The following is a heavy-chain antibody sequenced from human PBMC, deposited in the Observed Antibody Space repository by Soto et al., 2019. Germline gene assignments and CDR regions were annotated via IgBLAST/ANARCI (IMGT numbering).Heavy chain of an antibody. Sequence: EVQLVESGGGLVKPGGSLRLSCAASGFSFSSYSMNWVRQAPGKGLEWVSSISSSASHINYADSVKGRFTISRDNVKKSLYLQMNSLRAEDTAVYSCARGYTGYCSGGTCYWFDPWGQGTLVTVSS. D-gene: IGHD2-15*01. CDR3: ARGYTGYCSGGTCYWFDP. J-gene: IGHJ5*02. CDR2: ISSSASHI. CDR1: GFSFSSYS. V-gene: IGHV3-21*01.